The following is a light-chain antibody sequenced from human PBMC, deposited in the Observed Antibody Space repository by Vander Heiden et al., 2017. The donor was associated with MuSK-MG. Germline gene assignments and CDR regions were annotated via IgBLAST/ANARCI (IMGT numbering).Light chain of an antibody. CDR2: EVS. V-gene: IGKV2D-29*01. CDR3: KRSIQLRLT. J-gene: IGKJ4*01. CDR1: QSVLDSAGKTY. Sequence: DTVMTQTPLSLSVTPGQPASISCKSSQSVLDSAGKTYLYGYLQKPGQPPQLLIYEVSNRFSGVQDRFSGSGSGKDFTLKISRVEAEDVGVYYGKRSIQLRLTFGRGTKVEIK.